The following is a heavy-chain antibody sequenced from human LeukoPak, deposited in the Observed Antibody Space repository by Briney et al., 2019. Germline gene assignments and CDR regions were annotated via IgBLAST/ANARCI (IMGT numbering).Heavy chain of an antibody. V-gene: IGHV4-61*02. J-gene: IGHJ4*02. D-gene: IGHD1-14*01. CDR2: IYPFGST. CDR1: GASVGSGDHY. Sequence: KPSETLSLTCTVSGASVGSGDHYWSWIRQPAGKGLEWVGRIYPFGSTSYNPSLKSRVTISFDTSRNQLSLKLSSVTAADTATYFCARGSGSAIFDFWGQGTLVTVSS. CDR3: ARGSGSAIFDF.